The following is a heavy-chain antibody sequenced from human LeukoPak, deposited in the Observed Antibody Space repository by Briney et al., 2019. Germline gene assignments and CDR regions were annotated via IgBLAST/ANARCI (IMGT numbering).Heavy chain of an antibody. Sequence: QPGGSLRLSCAASGFTFSSYWMHWVRQAPGKGLVWVSRINSDGSSTSYADSVKGRFTISRDNAKNTLYLQMNSLRAEDTAVYYCARVRDTASNAPFDPWGQGTLVTVSS. V-gene: IGHV3-74*01. CDR1: GFTFSSYW. CDR3: ARVRDTASNAPFDP. CDR2: INSDGSST. J-gene: IGHJ5*02.